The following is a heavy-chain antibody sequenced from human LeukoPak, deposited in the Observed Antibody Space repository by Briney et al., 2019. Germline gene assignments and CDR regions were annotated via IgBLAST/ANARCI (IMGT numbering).Heavy chain of an antibody. J-gene: IGHJ6*03. CDR2: INPNSGGT. CDR1: GYTFTGYY. D-gene: IGHD4-17*01. Sequence: ASVKVSCKASGYTFTGYYMHWVRQAPGQGLEWMGRINPNSGGTNYAQKFQGRVTMTRDTSISTAYMELSRLRSDDTAVYYCAVGTVTTDYYYYYMDVWGKGTTVTVSS. V-gene: IGHV1-2*06. CDR3: AVGTVTTDYYYYYMDV.